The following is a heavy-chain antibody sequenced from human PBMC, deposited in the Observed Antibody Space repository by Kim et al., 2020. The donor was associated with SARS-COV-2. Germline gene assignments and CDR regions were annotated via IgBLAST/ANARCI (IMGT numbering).Heavy chain of an antibody. Sequence: GGSLRLSCAASGFTVSSNYMSWVRQAPGKGLEWVSVIYSGGSTYYADSVKGRFTISRHNSKNTLYLQMNSLRAEDTAVYYCARHPGVRGSGAARYYYYGMDVWGQGTTVTVSS. CDR3: ARHPGVRGSGAARYYYYGMDV. V-gene: IGHV3-53*04. CDR1: GFTVSSNY. CDR2: IYSGGST. D-gene: IGHD2-15*01. J-gene: IGHJ6*02.